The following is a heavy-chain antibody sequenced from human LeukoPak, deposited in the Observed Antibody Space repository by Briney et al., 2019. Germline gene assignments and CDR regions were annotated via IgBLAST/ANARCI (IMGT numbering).Heavy chain of an antibody. CDR2: IYTSGST. CDR3: ARADVVVVAPYFDY. Sequence: SETLSLTCTVSGGSISSYYWSWIRQPAGKGLEWIGRIYTSGSTNYNPSLKSRVTMSVDTSKNQFSLKLSSVTAADTAVYYCARADVVVVAPYFDYWGQGTLVTVSS. J-gene: IGHJ4*02. D-gene: IGHD2-15*01. CDR1: GGSISSYY. V-gene: IGHV4-4*07.